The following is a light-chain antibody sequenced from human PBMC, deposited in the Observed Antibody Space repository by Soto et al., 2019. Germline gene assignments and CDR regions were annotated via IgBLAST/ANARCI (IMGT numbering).Light chain of an antibody. J-gene: IGKJ4*01. CDR3: QQYHNWPPLT. V-gene: IGKV3-15*01. Sequence: EIVMTQSPATLSVSPGERATLSCRASQSVSSNLAWYQQKPGQAPRLLMYGASTRATGIPARFSGSGSGTEFTLTISSLQSEDFAVYCCQQYHNWPPLTFGGGTKVEIK. CDR1: QSVSSN. CDR2: GAS.